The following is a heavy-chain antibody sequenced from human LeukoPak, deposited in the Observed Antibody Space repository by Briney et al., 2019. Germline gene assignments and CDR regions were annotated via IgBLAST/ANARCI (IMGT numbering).Heavy chain of an antibody. D-gene: IGHD2/OR15-2a*01. J-gene: IGHJ6*04. CDR1: GDSISNYY. V-gene: IGHV4-4*07. CDR2: INTSGNT. CDR3: ATESLGFPVDV. Sequence: SETLSLTCAVSGDSISNYYWTWIRQSAGKGLQWIGRINTSGNTNYNPYLKSRGTMSLDTSEKQFSLILISVTDADTDVYYCATESLGFPVDVWGKGTTVTVSS.